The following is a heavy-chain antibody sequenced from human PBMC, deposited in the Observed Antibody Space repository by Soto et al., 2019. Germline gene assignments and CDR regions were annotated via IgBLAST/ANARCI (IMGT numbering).Heavy chain of an antibody. J-gene: IGHJ3*02. CDR1: RITFRNYW. CDR3: ARVLAVAGDRLHAFAI. V-gene: IGHV3-7*01. Sequence: PGGSLRLSCAASRITFRNYWMTWVRQAPGKGLEWVANINPDGSETYYVDPMKGRFSISRDNAKTSLYLEINSLRVEDTAVYFCARVLAVAGDRLHAFAIWGQGTMVTVSS. CDR2: INPDGSET. D-gene: IGHD6-19*01.